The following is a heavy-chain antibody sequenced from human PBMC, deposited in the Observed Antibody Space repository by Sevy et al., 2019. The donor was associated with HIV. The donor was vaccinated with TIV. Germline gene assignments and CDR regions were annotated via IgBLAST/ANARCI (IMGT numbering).Heavy chain of an antibody. V-gene: IGHV3-74*01. CDR3: SGGLYYYDMRGHQEPGDY. CDR2: INSDGSST. CDR1: GITLTPYW. J-gene: IGHJ4*02. Sequence: GGSLRLSCAASGITLTPYWMHWVHQVPGKGLVWVSRINSDGSSTSYAESVKGRFTISRDNGKNTLYLQMKSLRVEDTAVYFCSGGLYYYDMRGHQEPGDYWGQGVLVTVSS. D-gene: IGHD3-22*01.